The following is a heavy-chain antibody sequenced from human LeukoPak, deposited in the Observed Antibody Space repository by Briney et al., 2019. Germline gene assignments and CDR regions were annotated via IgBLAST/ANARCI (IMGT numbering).Heavy chain of an antibody. CDR3: ATYCSSTSCHNRDAFDI. CDR1: GGTFSSYA. Sequence: ASVKVSCKASGGTFSSYAISWVRQAPGQGLEWMGRIIPILGIANYAQKFQGRVTITADKSTSTAYMELRSLRSDDTAVYYCATYCSSTSCHNRDAFDIWGQGTMVTVSS. J-gene: IGHJ3*02. CDR2: IIPILGIA. D-gene: IGHD2-2*02. V-gene: IGHV1-69*04.